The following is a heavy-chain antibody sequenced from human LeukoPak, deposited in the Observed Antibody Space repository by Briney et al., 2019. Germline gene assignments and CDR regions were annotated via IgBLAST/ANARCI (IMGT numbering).Heavy chain of an antibody. Sequence: PSETLSLTCAVYGGSFSGYYWSWIRQPPGKGLEWIGEINHSGSTNYNPSLKSRVTISVDTSKNQFSLKLTSVTAADTAVYYRARVTGYMIEDYFDYWGQGTLVTVSS. D-gene: IGHD3-22*01. CDR1: GGSFSGYY. J-gene: IGHJ4*02. CDR3: ARVTGYMIEDYFDY. CDR2: INHSGST. V-gene: IGHV4-34*01.